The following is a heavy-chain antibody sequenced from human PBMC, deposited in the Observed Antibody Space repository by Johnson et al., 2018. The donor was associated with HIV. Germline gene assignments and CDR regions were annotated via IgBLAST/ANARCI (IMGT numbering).Heavy chain of an antibody. J-gene: IGHJ3*02. D-gene: IGHD6-19*01. CDR2: VKNKADGGTI. Sequence: EQLVESGGGLVAPGGSLRLSCAASGFSFRNAWMSWVRQAPGKGLEWVGRVKNKADGGTIDYAAFVKGRFIISRDDSKNTLYLQMNSLKTEDTAVYYCTTARNRLWSSSGWAGFWAFDIWGQGTMVTVSS. CDR3: TTARNRLWSSSGWAGFWAFDI. CDR1: GFSFRNAW. V-gene: IGHV3-15*01.